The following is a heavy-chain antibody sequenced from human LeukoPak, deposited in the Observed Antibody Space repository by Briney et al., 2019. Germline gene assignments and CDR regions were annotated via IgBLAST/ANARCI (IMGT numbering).Heavy chain of an antibody. D-gene: IGHD6-19*01. J-gene: IGHJ4*02. Sequence: GGSLRLSCAASVLIFSSYAMSRVRQAPGKGLEWISAISGGVGSTYYADSVKGRFTISRDNSKNTLYLQMTSLRAEDTAVYYCAKEGITAVAGVLDYWGQGTLVTVSS. CDR3: AKEGITAVAGVLDY. CDR1: VLIFSSYA. V-gene: IGHV3-23*01. CDR2: ISGGVGST.